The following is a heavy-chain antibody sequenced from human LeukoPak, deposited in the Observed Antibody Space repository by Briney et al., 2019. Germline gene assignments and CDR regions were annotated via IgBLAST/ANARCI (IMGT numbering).Heavy chain of an antibody. D-gene: IGHD2-2*01. V-gene: IGHV3-15*01. CDR2: IKSISDGGTR. CDR1: GLTLNYDW. J-gene: IGHJ3*01. Sequence: PGGSLRLSCAASGLTLNYDWMTWVRQAPGKGLEWVGRIKSISDGGTRDYAAPVKGRFTMSRDDSRNTVYLQMSSLKTEDTAVYYCARDRYCASPTCPGAFDLWGQGTVVTVSS. CDR3: ARDRYCASPTCPGAFDL.